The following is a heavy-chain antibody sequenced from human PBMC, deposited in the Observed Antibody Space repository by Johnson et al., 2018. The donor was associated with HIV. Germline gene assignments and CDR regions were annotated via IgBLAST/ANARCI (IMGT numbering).Heavy chain of an antibody. CDR3: ARDGGSMWYGGGAFDI. CDR2: ISYDGNNK. D-gene: IGHD3-10*01. V-gene: IGHV3-30*03. Sequence: QVQLVESGGGVVQPGRSLRLSCAASGFTFSSYGMHWVRQAPGKGLEWVAVISYDGNNKYYADSLKGRFTISRDNSKNTLYLQMNSLRTEDTAVSYCARDGGSMWYGGGAFDIWGQGTMVTVSS. J-gene: IGHJ3*02. CDR1: GFTFSSYG.